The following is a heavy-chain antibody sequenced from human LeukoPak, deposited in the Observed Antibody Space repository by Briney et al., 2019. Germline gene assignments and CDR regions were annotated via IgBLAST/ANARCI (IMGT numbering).Heavy chain of an antibody. CDR3: ARGLGSSSGGAY. D-gene: IGHD6-25*01. J-gene: IGHJ4*02. CDR1: DFTFSSYW. V-gene: IGHV3-7*02. Sequence: PGGPLRLSCAASDFTFSSYWMSGVRQSPGKGLEGVESINRDGSEKYYVDSVRGRFTIPRANAKNTLYLKMNSLRVEDTAVYSCARGLGSSSGGAYWGQGTLVTVSS. CDR2: INRDGSEK.